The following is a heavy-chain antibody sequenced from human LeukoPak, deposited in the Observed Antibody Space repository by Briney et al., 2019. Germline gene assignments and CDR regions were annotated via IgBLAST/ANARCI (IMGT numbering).Heavy chain of an antibody. CDR2: IYHSGST. CDR1: GGSISSGGYS. D-gene: IGHD2-15*01. J-gene: IGHJ4*02. V-gene: IGHV4-30-2*01. Sequence: KSPETLSLTCAVSGGSISSGGYSWSWIRQPPGKGLEWIGYIYHSGSTYYNPSLKSRVTISVDRSKNQFSLKLSSVTAADTAVYYCASGYCSGGNCPHPFDYWGQGTLVTVSS. CDR3: ASGYCSGGNCPHPFDY.